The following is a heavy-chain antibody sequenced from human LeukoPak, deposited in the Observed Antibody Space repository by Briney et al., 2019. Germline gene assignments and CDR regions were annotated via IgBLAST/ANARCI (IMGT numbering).Heavy chain of an antibody. J-gene: IGHJ2*01. Sequence: TGGSLRLSCAASGFTFSSYSMSWLRQAPGKGLEWISYISSSSTTIYYADSVKGRFTISRDNAKNSLYLQMNSLRVEDTAVYYCARATYYYESSGYDSGGDWYFDIWGRGTLVTVSS. CDR2: ISSSSTTI. V-gene: IGHV3-48*04. CDR3: ARATYYYESSGYDSGGDWYFDI. D-gene: IGHD3-22*01. CDR1: GFTFSSYS.